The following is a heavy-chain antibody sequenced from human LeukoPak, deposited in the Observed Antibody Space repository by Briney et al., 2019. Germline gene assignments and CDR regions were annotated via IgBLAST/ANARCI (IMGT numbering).Heavy chain of an antibody. CDR1: GGSISSGDYY. J-gene: IGHJ3*02. CDR3: ARVAPYYYDSSLDI. V-gene: IGHV4-30-4*01. D-gene: IGHD3-22*01. CDR2: IYYSGST. Sequence: SETLSLTCTVSGGSISSGDYYWSWIRQPPGKGLEWIGYIYYSGSTYYNPSHKSRVTISVDTSKNQFSLKLSSVTAADTAVYYCARVAPYYYDSSLDIWAKGKMVPVSS.